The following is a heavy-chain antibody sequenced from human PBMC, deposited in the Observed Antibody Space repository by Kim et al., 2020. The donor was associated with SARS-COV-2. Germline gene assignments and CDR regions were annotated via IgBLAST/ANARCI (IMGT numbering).Heavy chain of an antibody. CDR3: AREMGLITNDAFDI. D-gene: IGHD3-10*01. V-gene: IGHV3-66*01. CDR2: IYSGGST. J-gene: IGHJ3*02. Sequence: GGSLRLSCAASGFTVSSNYMSWVRQAPGKGLEWVSVIYSGGSTYYADSVKGRFTISRDNSKNTLYLQMNSLRAEDTAVYYCAREMGLITNDAFDIWGQGTMVTVSS. CDR1: GFTVSSNY.